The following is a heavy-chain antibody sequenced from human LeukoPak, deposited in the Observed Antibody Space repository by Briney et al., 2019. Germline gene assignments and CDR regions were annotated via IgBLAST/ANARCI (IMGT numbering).Heavy chain of an antibody. CDR3: AKATGYLL. Sequence: GGSLRLSCTVSGFTVSSNSMSWVRQAPGKGLEWVSFIYSAGNTHYSDSAKGRFTISRDNSENTLYLQMNSLRAEDTAVYYCAKATGYLLWGQGTLVTVSS. CDR2: IYSAGNT. D-gene: IGHD1-14*01. V-gene: IGHV3-53*01. J-gene: IGHJ4*02. CDR1: GFTVSSNS.